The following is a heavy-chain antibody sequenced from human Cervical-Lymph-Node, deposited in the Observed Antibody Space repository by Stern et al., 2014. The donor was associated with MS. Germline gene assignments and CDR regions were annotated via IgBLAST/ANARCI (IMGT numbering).Heavy chain of an antibody. Sequence: QVQLQESGPGLVKPSETLSLTCTVSGGSISSSSYYWGWIRQPPGKGLEWIGSIYYSGSTYYNPSLKSRVTISVDTPKTQFPLKLAFVTAADTAVYYCASRATKGNTDYWGQGTLVTVSS. CDR3: ASRATKGNTDY. CDR1: GGSISSSSYY. D-gene: IGHD1-1*01. CDR2: IYYSGST. V-gene: IGHV4-39*01. J-gene: IGHJ4*02.